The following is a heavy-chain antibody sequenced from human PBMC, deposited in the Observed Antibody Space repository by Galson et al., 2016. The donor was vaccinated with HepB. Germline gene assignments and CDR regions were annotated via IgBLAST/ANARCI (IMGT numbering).Heavy chain of an antibody. D-gene: IGHD2-8*01. V-gene: IGHV3-30*18. CDR2: ISKNGGET. CDR1: GFTFSNYA. J-gene: IGHJ5*02. CDR3: AKVASGKYAATPENWFDP. Sequence: SLRLSCAASGFTFSNYAMHWVRQAPGKGLERVAVISKNGGETYYADSVNGRFTVSRDNSDTTLYLQMNSLGAEDTAVHYCAKVASGKYAATPENWFDPWGQGTLVTVSS.